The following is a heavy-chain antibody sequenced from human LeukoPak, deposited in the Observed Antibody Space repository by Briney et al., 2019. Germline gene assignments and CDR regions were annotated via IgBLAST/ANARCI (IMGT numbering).Heavy chain of an antibody. CDR1: GFTFSSFT. CDR2: ISGSGGST. D-gene: IGHD6-19*01. CDR3: AKGSRGWYSWYFDV. V-gene: IGHV3-23*01. Sequence: GGSLRLSCAASGFTFSSFTMSWVRQAPGMGLEWVSAISGSGGSTYYADSVKGRFTISRDNSKNTLYPQMNSLRAEDTAVYYCAKGSRGWYSWYFDVWGRGTLVTVSS. J-gene: IGHJ2*01.